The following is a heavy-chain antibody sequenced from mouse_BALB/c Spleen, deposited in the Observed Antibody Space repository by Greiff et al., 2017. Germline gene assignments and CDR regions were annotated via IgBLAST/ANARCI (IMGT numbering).Heavy chain of an antibody. J-gene: IGHJ2*01. CDR1: GFTFSSFG. V-gene: IGHV5-17*02. Sequence: EVMLVESGGGLVQPGGSRKLSCAASGFTFSSFGMHWVRQAPEKGLEWVAYISSGSSTIYYADTVKGRFTISRDNPKNTLFLQMTSLRSEDTAMYYCAREFITTATDYWGQGTTLTVSS. CDR2: ISSGSSTI. D-gene: IGHD1-2*01. CDR3: AREFITTATDY.